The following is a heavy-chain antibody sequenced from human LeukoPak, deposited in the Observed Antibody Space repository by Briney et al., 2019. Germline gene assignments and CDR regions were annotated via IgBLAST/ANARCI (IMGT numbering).Heavy chain of an antibody. CDR2: ISYDGSNK. J-gene: IGHJ4*02. V-gene: IGHV3-30-3*01. D-gene: IGHD6-19*01. CDR3: AGRTDSSGWRSPFDY. Sequence: GRSLRLSCAASGFTFSSYAMHWVRQAPGKGLEWVAVISYDGSNKYYADSVKGRFTISRDNSKNTLYLQMNSLRAEDTAVYYCAGRTDSSGWRSPFDYWGQGTLVTVSS. CDR1: GFTFSSYA.